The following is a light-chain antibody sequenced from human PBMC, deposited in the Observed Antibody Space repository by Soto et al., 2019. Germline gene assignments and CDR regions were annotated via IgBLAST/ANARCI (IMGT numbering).Light chain of an antibody. V-gene: IGLV2-14*03. CDR2: DVS. CDR3: ASYASGNNVL. Sequence: QSALTQPASVSGSPGQSITISCTGTSSDIGGYNYVSWYQQHPGKAPKLMIYDVSDRHSGVSNRFSGSKSRNTPFLAISGLKAEDEADYYCASYASGNNVLFGGGTKLTVL. J-gene: IGLJ2*01. CDR1: SSDIGGYNY.